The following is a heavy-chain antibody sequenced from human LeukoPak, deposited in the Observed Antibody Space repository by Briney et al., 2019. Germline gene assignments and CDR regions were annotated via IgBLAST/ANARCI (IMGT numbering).Heavy chain of an antibody. CDR1: GYSISSHS. Sequence: PSETLSLTCTVSGYSISSHSWSWIRQPAGKGLEWIGRFHTSGSTNYNTSLKSRVTMSVDTSKNQVSLRLSSVTAADTAVYYCARMELRYCSSTSCLAHNWFDPWGQGTLVTVSS. V-gene: IGHV4-4*07. J-gene: IGHJ5*02. CDR2: FHTSGST. CDR3: ARMELRYCSSTSCLAHNWFDP. D-gene: IGHD2-2*01.